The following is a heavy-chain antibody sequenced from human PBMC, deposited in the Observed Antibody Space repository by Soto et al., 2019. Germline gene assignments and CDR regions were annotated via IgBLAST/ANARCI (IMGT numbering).Heavy chain of an antibody. CDR2: IIPILGIA. CDR1: GGTFSSYT. Sequence: QVQLVQSGAEVKKPGSSVKVSCKASGGTFSSYTISWVLQAPGQGLEWMGRIIPILGIANYAQKFQGRVTITADKSTSTASIEMSSLRSEDTAVYYCASLMSSGYYYGMDVWGQGTTVTVSS. V-gene: IGHV1-69*02. D-gene: IGHD6-6*01. CDR3: ASLMSSGYYYGMDV. J-gene: IGHJ6*02.